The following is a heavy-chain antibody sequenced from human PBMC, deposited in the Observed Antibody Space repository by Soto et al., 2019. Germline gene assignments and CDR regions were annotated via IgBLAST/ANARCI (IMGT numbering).Heavy chain of an antibody. CDR1: GYTFTSYN. Sequence: ASVKVSCKASGYTFTSYNMHWVRQAPGHGLEWMGVISPSGGSTSYAQKFQGRVTMTTDTSTGTAYMELRTLRSDDTAVYYCARSRLPYHYGLDVWGQGTTVTVSS. CDR3: ARSRLPYHYGLDV. V-gene: IGHV1-46*01. J-gene: IGHJ6*02. D-gene: IGHD2-15*01. CDR2: ISPSGGST.